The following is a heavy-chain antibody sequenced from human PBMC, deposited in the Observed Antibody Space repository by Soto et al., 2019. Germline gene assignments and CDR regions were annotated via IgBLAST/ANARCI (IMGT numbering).Heavy chain of an antibody. Sequence: EVQLVESGGGLVQPGGSLRLSCAASGFTVSSNYMSWVRQAPGKGLEWVSVIYSGGSTYYADSVKGRFTISRDNSKNTRYLQMNRLRAEDTAVYYCARDRVECGWLLDAFDIWGQGTMVTVSS. CDR2: IYSGGST. J-gene: IGHJ3*02. D-gene: IGHD6-19*01. V-gene: IGHV3-66*01. CDR1: GFTVSSNY. CDR3: ARDRVECGWLLDAFDI.